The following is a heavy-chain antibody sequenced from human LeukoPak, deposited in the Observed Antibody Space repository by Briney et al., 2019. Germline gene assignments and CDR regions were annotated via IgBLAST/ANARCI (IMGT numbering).Heavy chain of an antibody. J-gene: IGHJ4*02. Sequence: GGSLRLSCVASGFTFSSFWMHWVRQAPRMGLEWVSAISASGGSTYYADSVKGRFTISRDNSKSTLYLQMNTLRAEDTAVYYCAKRIAAAGPYFDYWGQGTLVTVSS. CDR2: ISASGGST. CDR3: AKRIAAAGPYFDY. D-gene: IGHD6-13*01. CDR1: GFTFSSFW. V-gene: IGHV3-23*01.